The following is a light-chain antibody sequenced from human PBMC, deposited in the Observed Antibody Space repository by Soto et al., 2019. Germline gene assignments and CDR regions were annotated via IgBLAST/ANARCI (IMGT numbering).Light chain of an antibody. CDR1: SSDVGSYNY. Sequence: QSALTQPASVSGSPGQSITISCTGTSSDVGSYNYVSWYQYHPGKAPKLMIFDVTNRPSGVSNRFSGSKSGNTASLTISGLQAEDEADYYCSSYTSITTPHVVFGGGTKLTVL. CDR3: SSYTSITTPHVV. V-gene: IGLV2-14*03. J-gene: IGLJ2*01. CDR2: DVT.